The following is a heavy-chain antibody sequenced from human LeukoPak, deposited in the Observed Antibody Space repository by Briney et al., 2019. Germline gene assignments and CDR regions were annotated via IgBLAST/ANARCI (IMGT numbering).Heavy chain of an antibody. Sequence: GGSLRLSCAASGFTFSSYSMNWVRQAPGKGLEWVSSISSSSSYIYYADSLKGRFTISRDNAKNSLFLQMNSLRAEDTAIYYCAKDHEGYCTNGVCYIFDYWGQGTLVTVSS. CDR3: AKDHEGYCTNGVCYIFDY. D-gene: IGHD2-8*01. V-gene: IGHV3-21*04. CDR2: ISSSSSYI. CDR1: GFTFSSYS. J-gene: IGHJ4*02.